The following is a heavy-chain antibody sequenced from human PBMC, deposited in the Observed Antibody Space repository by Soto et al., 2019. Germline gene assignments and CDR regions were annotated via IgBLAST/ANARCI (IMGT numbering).Heavy chain of an antibody. CDR3: ASSYGSGYRAFDY. Sequence: QVQLVQSGAEVKRPGSSVKVSCKASGDTFNFYSINWVRQAPGLGLEWMGRVNPIVSMSNYTQKFQGRVTMAAGTSTSTVSMELSSLRSEDTAISYCASSYGSGYRAFDYWGQGALVTVSS. J-gene: IGHJ4*02. V-gene: IGHV1-69*02. CDR1: GDTFNFYS. D-gene: IGHD3-10*01. CDR2: VNPIVSMS.